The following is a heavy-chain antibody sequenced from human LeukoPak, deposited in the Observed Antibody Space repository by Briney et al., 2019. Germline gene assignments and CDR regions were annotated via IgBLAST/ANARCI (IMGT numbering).Heavy chain of an antibody. CDR3: ARSGYYGSGSYYLYYYYYGMDV. CDR1: GGSISSGGYY. CDR2: IYCSGST. Sequence: SQTLSLTCTVSGGSISSGGYYWSWIRQHPGTGLEWIGYIYCSGSTYYNPSLKSRVTISVDTSKNQFSLKLSSVTAADTAVYYCARSGYYGSGSYYLYYYYYGMDVWGQGTTVTVSS. J-gene: IGHJ6*02. D-gene: IGHD3-10*01. V-gene: IGHV4-31*03.